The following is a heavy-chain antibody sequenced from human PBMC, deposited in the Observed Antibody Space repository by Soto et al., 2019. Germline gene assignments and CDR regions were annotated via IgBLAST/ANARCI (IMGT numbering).Heavy chain of an antibody. V-gene: IGHV4-59*01. CDR3: ARDLADFGYYGSGSYYPRNYYYYYMDV. Sequence: SETLSLTCTASGGSISSYYWSWIRQPPGKGLEWIGYIYYSGSTNYNPSLKSRVTISVDTSKNQFSLKLSSVTAADTAVYYCARDLADFGYYGSGSYYPRNYYYYYMDVWGKGTTVTVSS. CDR2: IYYSGST. CDR1: GGSISSYY. J-gene: IGHJ6*03. D-gene: IGHD3-10*01.